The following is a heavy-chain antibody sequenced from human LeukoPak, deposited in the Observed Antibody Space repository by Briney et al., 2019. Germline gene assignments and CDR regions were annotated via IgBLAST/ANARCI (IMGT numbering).Heavy chain of an antibody. Sequence: PGGSLRLSCAAASGFTFSPYSMTWVRQGPGKGLEWVSTISGNGANTYYGDSVKGRFTISRDNFKNTLYLQMNSLRVDDTAVYYCAKGGVVNWFDPWGQGTLVTVSS. CDR3: AKGGVVNWFDP. CDR1: GFTFSPYS. V-gene: IGHV3-23*01. D-gene: IGHD3-22*01. CDR2: ISGNGANT. J-gene: IGHJ5*02.